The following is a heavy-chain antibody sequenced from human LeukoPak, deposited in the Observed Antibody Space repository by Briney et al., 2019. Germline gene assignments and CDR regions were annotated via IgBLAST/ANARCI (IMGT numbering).Heavy chain of an antibody. CDR2: ISSSSSYI. CDR3: ARDTLYYYGSGSCFDD. J-gene: IGHJ4*02. Sequence: GGSLRLSCAASGFTFSSYSMNWVRQAPGKGLEWVSSISSSSSYIYYADSVKGRFTISRDNAKNSLYLQMNSLRAEDTAVYYCARDTLYYYGSGSCFDDWGQGTLVAVPS. CDR1: GFTFSSYS. V-gene: IGHV3-21*01. D-gene: IGHD3-10*01.